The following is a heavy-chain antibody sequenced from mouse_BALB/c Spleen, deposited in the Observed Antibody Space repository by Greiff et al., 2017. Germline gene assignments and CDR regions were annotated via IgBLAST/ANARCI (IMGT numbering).Heavy chain of an antibody. Sequence: EVQLQQSGAELVRPGALVKLSCKASGFNIKDYYMHWVKQRPEQGLEWIGWIDPENGNTIYDPKFQGKASITADTSSNTAYLQLSSLTSEDTVVYYCARDYGSSRYAMDYWGQGTSVTVSS. CDR3: ARDYGSSRYAMDY. J-gene: IGHJ4*01. D-gene: IGHD1-1*01. CDR1: GFNIKDYY. V-gene: IGHV14-1*02. CDR2: IDPENGNT.